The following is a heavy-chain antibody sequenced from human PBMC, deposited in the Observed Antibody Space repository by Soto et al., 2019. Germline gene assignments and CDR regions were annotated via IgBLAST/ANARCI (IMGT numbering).Heavy chain of an antibody. CDR1: GGSISSGDYY. D-gene: IGHD5-18*01. CDR2: IYYSGST. Sequence: PSETPSLTCTVSGGSISSGDYYWSWIRQPPGKGLEWIGYIYYSGSTYYNPSLKSRVTISVDTSKNQFSLKLSSVTAADTAVYYCATFYVDTAMAEDYWGQGTLVTVSS. V-gene: IGHV4-30-4*01. J-gene: IGHJ4*02. CDR3: ATFYVDTAMAEDY.